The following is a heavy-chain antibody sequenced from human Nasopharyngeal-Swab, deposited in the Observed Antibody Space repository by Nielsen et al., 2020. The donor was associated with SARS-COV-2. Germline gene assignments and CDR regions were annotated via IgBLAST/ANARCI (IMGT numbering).Heavy chain of an antibody. Sequence: WVGQVPGQGLEWMGGIIPIFGTANYAQKFQGRVTITADESTSTAYMELSSLRSEDTAVYYCASGYYYDSSGPQYGMDVWGQGTTVTVSS. CDR3: ASGYYYDSSGPQYGMDV. CDR2: IIPIFGTA. D-gene: IGHD3-22*01. V-gene: IGHV1-69*01. J-gene: IGHJ6*02.